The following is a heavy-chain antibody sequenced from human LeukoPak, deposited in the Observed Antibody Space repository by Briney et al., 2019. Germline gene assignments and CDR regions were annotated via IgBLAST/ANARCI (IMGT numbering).Heavy chain of an antibody. CDR3: ARDRLTMIGFDP. V-gene: IGHV1-46*01. Sequence: PVASVKVSCKASGYTFTNYYMHWVRQAPGQGLEWMGIINPSGGSTSYAQKFQGRVTMTRDTPTSTVYMELSSLRSEDTAVYYCARDRLTMIGFDPWGQGTLVTVSS. J-gene: IGHJ5*02. CDR2: INPSGGST. D-gene: IGHD3-22*01. CDR1: GYTFTNYY.